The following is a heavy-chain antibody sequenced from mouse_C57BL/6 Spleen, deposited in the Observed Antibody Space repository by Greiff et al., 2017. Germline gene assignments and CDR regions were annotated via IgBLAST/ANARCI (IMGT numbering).Heavy chain of an antibody. CDR1: GYTFTSYG. CDR3: ARVYYDYQYYAMDY. V-gene: IGHV1-81*01. J-gene: IGHJ4*01. D-gene: IGHD2-4*01. CDR2: IYPRSGNT. Sequence: QVQLQQSGAELARPGASVKLSCKASGYTFTSYGISWVKQRTGQGLEWIGEIYPRSGNTYYNEKFKGQATLTADKASSTAYMELRSLTSDYSAVYFCARVYYDYQYYAMDYWGQGTSVTVSS.